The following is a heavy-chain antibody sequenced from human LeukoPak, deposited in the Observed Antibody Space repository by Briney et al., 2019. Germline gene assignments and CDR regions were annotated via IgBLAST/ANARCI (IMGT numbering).Heavy chain of an antibody. Sequence: ASVEVSCKASGDTFTNYGINWVRQAPGQRPEWMGWFSTYNGDTKYAQKLKGRLTLTADTLKTTAYMELRTLISDDTATYYCAIGQGVITWGGADVYDVWGQGTTVIVSS. CDR2: FSTYNGDT. V-gene: IGHV1-18*01. CDR1: GDTFTNYG. CDR3: AIGQGVITWGGADVYDV. D-gene: IGHD3-16*01. J-gene: IGHJ3*01.